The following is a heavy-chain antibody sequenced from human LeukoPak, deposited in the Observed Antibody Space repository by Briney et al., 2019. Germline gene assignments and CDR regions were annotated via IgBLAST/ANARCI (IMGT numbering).Heavy chain of an antibody. J-gene: IGHJ3*02. V-gene: IGHV3-23*01. Sequence: QPGGTLRLSCAASGFTFSSYGMSWVRQAPGKGLEWVSAISGSGGSTYYADSVKGRFTISSDNSKNTLYLQMNSLRAEDTAVYYCAKDLWDIVVVPAAVDAFDIWGQGTMVTVSS. CDR2: ISGSGGST. CDR1: GFTFSSYG. D-gene: IGHD2-2*01. CDR3: AKDLWDIVVVPAAVDAFDI.